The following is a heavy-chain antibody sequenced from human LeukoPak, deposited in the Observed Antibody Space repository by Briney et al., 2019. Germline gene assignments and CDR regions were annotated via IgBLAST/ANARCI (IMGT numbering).Heavy chain of an antibody. CDR3: ARESGVDCTNGVCPEH. J-gene: IGHJ1*01. Sequence: PGGSLRLSCAASGFTFSSYSMNWVRQAPGKGLEWVSSISSSSSYIYYADSVKGRFTISRDNAKNSLYLQMNSLRAEDTAVYYCARESGVDCTNGVCPEHWGQGTLVTVSS. D-gene: IGHD2-8*01. CDR1: GFTFSSYS. CDR2: ISSSSSYI. V-gene: IGHV3-21*01.